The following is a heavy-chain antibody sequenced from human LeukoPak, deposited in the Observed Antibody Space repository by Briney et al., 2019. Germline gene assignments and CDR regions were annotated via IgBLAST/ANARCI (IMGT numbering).Heavy chain of an antibody. J-gene: IGHJ4*02. Sequence: ASVKVSCKASGYTFTSYGISWVRQAPGQGLEWMGLMSAYNGNTNYAQKLQGRVTMTTDTSTSTAYMELRSLRSDDTAVYYCARDRSSGWYGPFGYWGQGTLVTVSS. V-gene: IGHV1-18*04. CDR1: GYTFTSYG. CDR3: ARDRSSGWYGPFGY. CDR2: MSAYNGNT. D-gene: IGHD6-19*01.